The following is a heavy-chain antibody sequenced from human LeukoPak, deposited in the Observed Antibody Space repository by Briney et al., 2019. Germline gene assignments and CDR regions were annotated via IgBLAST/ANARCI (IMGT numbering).Heavy chain of an antibody. CDR1: GGSISSYY. D-gene: IGHD6-13*01. J-gene: IGHJ4*02. V-gene: IGHV4-59*08. CDR3: ARGYSSSWFLS. CDR2: IYYSGST. Sequence: SETLSLTCTVSGGSISSYYWSWIRQPPGKGLEWVGYIYYSGSTNYNPSLRSRVTISVDTSKNQFSLKLSSVTAAGTAVYYCARGYSSSWFLSWGQGTLVTVSS.